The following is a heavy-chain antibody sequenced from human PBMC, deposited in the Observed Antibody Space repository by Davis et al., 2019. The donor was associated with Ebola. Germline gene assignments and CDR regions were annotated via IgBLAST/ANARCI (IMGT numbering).Heavy chain of an antibody. Sequence: ASVKVSCKASGYTFTSYYMHWVRQAPGQGLEWMGWISAYNGNTNYAQKLQGRVTMTTDTSTSTAYMELRSLRSDDTAVYYCARSWGVVVVPAAIPAWFDPWGQGTLVTVSS. D-gene: IGHD2-2*02. V-gene: IGHV1-18*04. CDR2: ISAYNGNT. CDR3: ARSWGVVVVPAAIPAWFDP. J-gene: IGHJ5*02. CDR1: GYTFTSYY.